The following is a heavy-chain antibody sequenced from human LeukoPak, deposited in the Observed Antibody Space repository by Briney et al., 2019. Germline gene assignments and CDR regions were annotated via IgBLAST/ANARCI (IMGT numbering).Heavy chain of an antibody. CDR1: GFTFSNYG. D-gene: IGHD3-10*01. CDR3: AKVPYSDYGSGRPPLDV. V-gene: IGHV3-23*01. CDR2: IDYSGGST. Sequence: GGSLRLSCVASGFTFSNYGMSWVRQAPGKGLEWVSTIDYSGGSTYYADSVKGRFTISRDNSKNTLYMQMNSMRAEDTAIYYCAKVPYSDYGSGRPPLDVWGQGTTVAVS. J-gene: IGHJ6*02.